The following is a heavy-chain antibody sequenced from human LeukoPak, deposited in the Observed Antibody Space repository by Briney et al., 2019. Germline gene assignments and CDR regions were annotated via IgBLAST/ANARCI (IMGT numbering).Heavy chain of an antibody. CDR2: IKQDGSEK. J-gene: IGHJ4*02. CDR3: ARTLRWGLNAIDY. D-gene: IGHD5-24*01. V-gene: IGHV3-7*01. CDR1: GFTFSSYW. Sequence: PGGSLRLSCAASGFTFSSYWMSWVRQAPGKGLEWVANIKQDGSEKYYVDSVKGRFTNSRDNAKNSLYLQMNSLRAEDTAVYYCARTLRWGLNAIDYWGQGTLVTVSS.